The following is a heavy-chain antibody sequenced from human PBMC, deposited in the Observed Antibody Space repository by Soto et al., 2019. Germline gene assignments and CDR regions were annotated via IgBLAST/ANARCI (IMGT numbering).Heavy chain of an antibody. V-gene: IGHV3-11*01. CDR3: ARDHATYYDYIWGSYLGY. J-gene: IGHJ4*02. CDR2: ISSSGSTI. CDR1: GFTFSDYY. Sequence: GSLRLSCAASGFTFSDYYMSWIRQAPGKGLEWVSYISSSGSTIYYADSVKGRFTISRDNAKNSLYLQMNSLRAEDTAVYYCARDHATYYDYIWGSYLGYWGQGTLVTVSS. D-gene: IGHD3-16*02.